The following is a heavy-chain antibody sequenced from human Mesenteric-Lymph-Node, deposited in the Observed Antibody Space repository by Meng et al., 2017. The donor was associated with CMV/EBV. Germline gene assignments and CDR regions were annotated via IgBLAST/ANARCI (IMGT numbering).Heavy chain of an antibody. J-gene: IGHJ4*02. CDR2: IRYDGSNK. Sequence: GGSLRLSCAASGFTFSSYGMHWVRQAPGKGLEWVAFIRYDGSNKYYADSVKGRFTISRDNSKNTLYLQMNSLRAEDTAVYYCARGGVTTEEGWDYWGQGTLVTVSS. V-gene: IGHV3-30*02. D-gene: IGHD4-17*01. CDR1: GFTFSSYG. CDR3: ARGGVTTEEGWDY.